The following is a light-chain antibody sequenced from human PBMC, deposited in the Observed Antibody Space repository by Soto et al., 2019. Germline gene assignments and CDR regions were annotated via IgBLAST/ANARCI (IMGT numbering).Light chain of an antibody. J-gene: IGLJ2*01. CDR2: DVS. CDR1: SSDVGGYNS. Sequence: QSVLTQPASVSGSPGQSITISCTGTSSDVGGYNSVSWYQQHPGKAPKLMIYDVSNPPSGVSNRFSGSKSDNTASLTISGLQAEDEADYYCSSYTSSSTPVFGGGTKLTVL. CDR3: SSYTSSSTPV. V-gene: IGLV2-14*01.